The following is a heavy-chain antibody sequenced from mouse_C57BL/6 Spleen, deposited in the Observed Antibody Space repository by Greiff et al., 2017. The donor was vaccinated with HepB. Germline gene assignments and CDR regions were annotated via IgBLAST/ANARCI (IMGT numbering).Heavy chain of an antibody. V-gene: IGHV1-80*01. D-gene: IGHD4-1*01. CDR2: IYPGDGDT. Sequence: VQLQQSGAELVKPGASVKISCKASGYAFSSYWMNWVKQRPGKGLEWIGQIYPGDGDTNYNGKFKGKATLTADKSSSTAYMQLSSLTSEDSAVYFCAGRTGTVGDFDYWGQGTTLTVSS. CDR3: AGRTGTVGDFDY. J-gene: IGHJ2*01. CDR1: GYAFSSYW.